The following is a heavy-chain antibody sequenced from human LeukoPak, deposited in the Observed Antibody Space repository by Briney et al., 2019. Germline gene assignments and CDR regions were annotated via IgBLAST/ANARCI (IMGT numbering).Heavy chain of an antibody. CDR1: GYTFTGYY. V-gene: IGHV1-2*02. D-gene: IGHD4-17*01. CDR2: INPNSGGT. Sequence: ASVKVSCKASGYTFTGYYMHWVRQAPGQGLEWMGWINPNSGGTNYAQKFQGRVTKTRDTSISTAYMELSRLRSDDTAVYYCARGDYGDYIHWFDPWGQGTLVTVSS. J-gene: IGHJ5*02. CDR3: ARGDYGDYIHWFDP.